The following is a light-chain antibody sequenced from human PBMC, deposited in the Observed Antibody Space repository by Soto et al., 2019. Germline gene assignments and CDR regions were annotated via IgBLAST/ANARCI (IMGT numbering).Light chain of an antibody. CDR1: QSVSGNS. V-gene: IGKV3-20*01. Sequence: EGVLTQSPGTLSLSPGEMATVSCRSSQSVSGNSLALYQQRPGQAPRLLIYAASIRATGIPDRFSGGGSGTDFTLTISRLQPEDFAVYYCHQYGTSPWTFGQGTKVDIK. J-gene: IGKJ1*01. CDR2: AAS. CDR3: HQYGTSPWT.